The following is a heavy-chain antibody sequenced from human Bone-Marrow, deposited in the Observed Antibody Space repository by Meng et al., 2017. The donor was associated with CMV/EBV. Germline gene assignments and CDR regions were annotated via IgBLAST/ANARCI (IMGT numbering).Heavy chain of an antibody. D-gene: IGHD1-14*01. CDR2: IYHSIQT. CDR3: ARNHGKSDFDY. CDR1: RGSISGSSW. Sequence: TCAVSRGSISGSSWWSWVHQPTVKGLEWVGEIYHSIQTNYNPSLRSRLTISLDKSKNQFSLRLSSVTAADTALYYCARNHGKSDFDYWGQGTLVTVSS. V-gene: IGHV4-4*02. J-gene: IGHJ4*02.